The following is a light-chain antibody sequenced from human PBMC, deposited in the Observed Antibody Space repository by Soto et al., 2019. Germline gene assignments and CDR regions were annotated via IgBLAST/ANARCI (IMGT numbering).Light chain of an antibody. CDR3: QQYGSSPT. Sequence: EIVLTQSPGTLSLSPGERATLSCRSSQSVSSSYLAWYQQKPGQAPRLLIYDVSSRATGIPDRFSGSRPGTDFPLTISRLEPEDFAVSYCQQYGSSPTFGQGTTVEIK. CDR1: QSVSSSY. CDR2: DVS. V-gene: IGKV3-20*01. J-gene: IGKJ1*01.